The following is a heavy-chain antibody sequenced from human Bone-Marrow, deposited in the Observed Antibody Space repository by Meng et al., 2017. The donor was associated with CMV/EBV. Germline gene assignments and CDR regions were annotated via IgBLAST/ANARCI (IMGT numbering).Heavy chain of an antibody. D-gene: IGHD2-2*01. Sequence: GESLKISCAASGFTFSSYSMNWVRKAPGKGLEWVSSISSSSSYIYYADSVKGRFTISRDNAKNSLYLQMNSLRAEDTAEYYGARDCSSTRCCIWGQGTMVTVSS. CDR3: ARDCSSTRCCI. V-gene: IGHV3-21*01. J-gene: IGHJ3*02. CDR1: GFTFSSYS. CDR2: ISSSSSYI.